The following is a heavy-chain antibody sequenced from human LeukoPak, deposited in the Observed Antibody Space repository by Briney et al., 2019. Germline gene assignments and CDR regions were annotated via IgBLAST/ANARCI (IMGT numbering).Heavy chain of an antibody. J-gene: IGHJ4*02. CDR2: INAGNGNT. D-gene: IGHD6-13*01. V-gene: IGHV1-3*01. CDR3: ATECQTVSITAARNTATLDY. CDR1: GGTFSSYA. Sequence: ASVKVSCKASGGTFSSYAISWVRQAPGQGLEWMGWINAGNGNTKYSQKFQGRVTITRDTSASTAYMELSSLRSEDTAVYYCATECQTVSITAARNTATLDYWGQGTLVTVSS.